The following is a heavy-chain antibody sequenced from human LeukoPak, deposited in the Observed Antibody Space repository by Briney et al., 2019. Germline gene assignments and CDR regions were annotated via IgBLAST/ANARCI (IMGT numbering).Heavy chain of an antibody. CDR1: GGTFSSYA. V-gene: IGHV1-69*06. D-gene: IGHD6-13*01. CDR2: IIPIFGTA. J-gene: IGHJ4*02. Sequence: ASVKVSCKASGGTFSSYAISWVGQAPGPGLEWMGGIIPIFGTANYAQKFQGRVTINASKSASAAYMEQSRLRSEDTAVYYCARDEYSSRGTNYWGQGTLVTVSS. CDR3: ARDEYSSRGTNY.